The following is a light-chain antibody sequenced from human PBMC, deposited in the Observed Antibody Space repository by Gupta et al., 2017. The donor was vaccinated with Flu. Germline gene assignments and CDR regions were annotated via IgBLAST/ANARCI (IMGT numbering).Light chain of an antibody. CDR2: AAS. V-gene: IGKV1-39*01. CDR3: QQRDSSPFT. Sequence: DIQMTQSPSSLSASIGDRVTITCRASQSIRSFLNWFQQKPGKAPELVIYAASTLQSGVPSRFSGSGSGTDFSLTISSLHREDFATYYCQQRDSSPFTFGHGTKVDVE. J-gene: IGKJ3*01. CDR1: QSIRSF.